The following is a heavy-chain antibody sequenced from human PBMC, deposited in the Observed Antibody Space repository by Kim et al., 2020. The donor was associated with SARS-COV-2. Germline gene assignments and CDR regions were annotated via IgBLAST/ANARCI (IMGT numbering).Heavy chain of an antibody. V-gene: IGHV3-30*04. CDR3: ARNFDKDYGDYVPAY. D-gene: IGHD4-17*01. CDR2: ISYDGSNK. Sequence: GGSLRLSCAASGFTFSSYAMHWVRQAPGKGLEWVAVISYDGSNKYYADSVKGRFTISRDNSKNTLYLQMNSLRAEDTAVYYCARNFDKDYGDYVPAYWG. CDR1: GFTFSSYA. J-gene: IGHJ4*01.